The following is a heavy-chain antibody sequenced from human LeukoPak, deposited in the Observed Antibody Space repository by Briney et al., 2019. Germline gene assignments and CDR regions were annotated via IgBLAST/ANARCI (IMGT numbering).Heavy chain of an antibody. CDR3: ARAVVGTSCYGY. V-gene: IGHV3-66*01. D-gene: IGHD2-2*01. J-gene: IGHJ4*02. CDR1: GFTVSSNY. Sequence: PGGSLRLSCAHSGFTVSSNYMSWVRPTPGGGLGRVSAIYAGGSTHYADSVKCRFTISRDKTKNSLYLQMNSLAAEDTAVYYCARAVVGTSCYGYWGQGTLVTVSS. CDR2: IYAGGST.